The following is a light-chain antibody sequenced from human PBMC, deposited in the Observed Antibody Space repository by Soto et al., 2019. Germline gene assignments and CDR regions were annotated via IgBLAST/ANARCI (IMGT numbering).Light chain of an antibody. V-gene: IGKV1-5*01. CDR3: QQYINWPRT. CDR1: QNINAW. Sequence: DIHMTQSPSSLSVSVGDRVTITCRTSQNINAWLAWYQQRPGQAPKLLIYDASTVQSGVPSRFSGSGSGTEFTLTISSLQSEDFAVYYCQQYINWPRTFGQGTKVDIK. J-gene: IGKJ1*01. CDR2: DAS.